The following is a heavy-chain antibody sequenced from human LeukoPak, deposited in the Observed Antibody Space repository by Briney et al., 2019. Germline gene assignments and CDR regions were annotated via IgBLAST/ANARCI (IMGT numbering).Heavy chain of an antibody. CDR3: ARGNIPTDY. D-gene: IGHD2-2*02. Sequence: PSETLSLTCTVSGGSISSYYWSWIRQPPGKGLEWIGYIYFTGSTSYNPSLKSRVTISVDTSKNQFSLRLSSVTAADTAVYYCARGNIPTDYWGQGTLVTVSS. CDR1: GGSISSYY. J-gene: IGHJ4*02. V-gene: IGHV4-59*01. CDR2: IYFTGST.